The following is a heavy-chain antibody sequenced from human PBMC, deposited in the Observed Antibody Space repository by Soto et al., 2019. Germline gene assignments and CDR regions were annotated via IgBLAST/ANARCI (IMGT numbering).Heavy chain of an antibody. J-gene: IGHJ6*03. CDR1: DFTFSGYN. V-gene: IGHV3-48*02. CDR3: ARVSCCGLDHYYHMDV. D-gene: IGHD1-1*01. Sequence: GGSLRLSCVASDFTFSGYNMIWVRQAPGKGLECLSYISSGGSPINYAVSVRGRFTISRDNAKNSLYLQMNSLRDEDTAVYYCARVSCCGLDHYYHMDVWGKGITVTVSS. CDR2: ISSGGSPI.